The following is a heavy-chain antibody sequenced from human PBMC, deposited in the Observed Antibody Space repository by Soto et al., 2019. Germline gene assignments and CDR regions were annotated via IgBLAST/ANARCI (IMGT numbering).Heavy chain of an antibody. CDR3: ARAAYSDSGYFDT. J-gene: IGHJ4*02. Sequence: EVQLVESGGGLVQPGGSLRLSCAASRFTFSTYSMNWVRQAPGKGLEWISYISSSSGTIHYADSVKGRFTISRDNAKNSEYLQMHSLRDEDTAVYYCARAAYSDSGYFDTWGQGTPVTVSS. CDR2: ISSSSGTI. D-gene: IGHD3-22*01. CDR1: RFTFSTYS. V-gene: IGHV3-48*02.